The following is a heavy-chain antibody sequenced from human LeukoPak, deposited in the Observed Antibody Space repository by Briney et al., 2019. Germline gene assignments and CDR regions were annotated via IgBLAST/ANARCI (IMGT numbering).Heavy chain of an antibody. CDR3: ARQTGSGLFTLP. D-gene: IGHD3/OR15-3a*01. Sequence: SETLSLTCTVSGGSISSYYWGWIRQPPGKGLEWIGGIYYSGSTYYNPSLKSRVIISVDTSKNHFSLKLSSVTAADTAMYYCARQTGSGLFTLPGGQGTLVTVSS. CDR1: GGSISSYY. J-gene: IGHJ4*02. V-gene: IGHV4-39*01. CDR2: IYYSGST.